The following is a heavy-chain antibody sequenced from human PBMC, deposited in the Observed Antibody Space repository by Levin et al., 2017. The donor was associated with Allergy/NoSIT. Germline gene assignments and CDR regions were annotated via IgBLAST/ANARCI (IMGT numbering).Heavy chain of an antibody. CDR1: GGSISSSSYY. CDR3: ARDWVPDSSSWYGMPMFYYYYGMDV. CDR2: IYYSGST. D-gene: IGHD6-13*01. V-gene: IGHV4-39*07. J-gene: IGHJ6*02. Sequence: PSETLSLTCTVSGGSISSSSYYWGWIRQPPGKGLEWIGSIYYSGSTYYNPSLKSRVTISVDTSKNQFSLKLSSVTAADTAVYYCARDWVPDSSSWYGMPMFYYYYGMDVWGQGTTVTVSS.